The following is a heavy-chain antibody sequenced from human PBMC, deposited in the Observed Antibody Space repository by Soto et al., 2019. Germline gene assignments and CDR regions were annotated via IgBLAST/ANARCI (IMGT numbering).Heavy chain of an antibody. Sequence: PSETLSLTCTVSGGSISSYYWSWIRQPPGKGLEWIGYIYYSGSTNYNPSLKSRVTISVDTSKNQISLKLSSVTAADTAVYYCARHPSDFWSEKSMYNWFDPWGQGTLVTVSS. CDR2: IYYSGST. CDR3: ARHPSDFWSEKSMYNWFDP. J-gene: IGHJ5*02. D-gene: IGHD3-3*01. V-gene: IGHV4-59*08. CDR1: GGSISSYY.